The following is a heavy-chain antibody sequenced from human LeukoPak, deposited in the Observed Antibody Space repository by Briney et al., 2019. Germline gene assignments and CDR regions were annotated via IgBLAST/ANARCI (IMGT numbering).Heavy chain of an antibody. CDR2: IYYSGST. D-gene: IGHD3-3*01. V-gene: IGHV4-59*12. CDR1: GGSISSYY. CDR3: ARDKLRFLEWLGDNWFDP. J-gene: IGHJ5*02. Sequence: SETLSLTCTVSGGSISSYYWSWIRQPPGKGLEWIGYIYYSGSTNYNPSLKSRVTISVDTSKNQFSLKLSSVTAADTAVYYCARDKLRFLEWLGDNWFDPWGQGTLVTVSS.